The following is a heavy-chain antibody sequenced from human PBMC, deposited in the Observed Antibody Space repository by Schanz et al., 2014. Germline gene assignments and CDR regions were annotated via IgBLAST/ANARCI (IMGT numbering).Heavy chain of an antibody. CDR1: GYSFTNYG. D-gene: IGHD3-3*01. Sequence: QVQLVQSGAEVKKPGASVKVSCKTFGYSFTNYGISWVRQAPGQGLEWMGWINPDSGGTNYAQKFQGRVTMTRDMSINTAYMELSRLRSDDSAVYYCASDFWSGYSHYYYGLDVWGQGTTVTVSS. V-gene: IGHV1-2*02. CDR2: INPDSGGT. CDR3: ASDFWSGYSHYYYGLDV. J-gene: IGHJ6*02.